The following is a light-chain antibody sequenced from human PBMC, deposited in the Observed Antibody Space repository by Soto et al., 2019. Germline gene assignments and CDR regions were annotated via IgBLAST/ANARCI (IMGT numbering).Light chain of an antibody. CDR1: QSVSSTY. V-gene: IGKV3-20*01. J-gene: IGKJ1*01. CDR2: GAS. Sequence: EIVLTQSPGTLSLSPWERATLSCRASQSVSSTYLAWYQQKPGQAPRLLIYGASSRATGIPDRFSGSGSETDFTLTINRLEPEDFAVYYCQQYGSSPWTFGQGTKVDIK. CDR3: QQYGSSPWT.